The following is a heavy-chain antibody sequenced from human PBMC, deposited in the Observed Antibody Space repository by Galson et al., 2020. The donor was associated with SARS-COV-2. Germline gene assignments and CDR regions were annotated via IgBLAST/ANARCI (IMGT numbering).Heavy chain of an antibody. D-gene: IGHD1-26*01. Sequence: GGSLRISCAASGFTFSNVWMIWIRQAPGKGLEWVGRIKSKAAGEITDYAAPVKGRFTVSRDDSANTFFLQMNSLKTDDSGLYYCTTGAPFSGSVFDFWGKGTLVTVSS. J-gene: IGHJ4*02. CDR2: IKSKAAGEIT. CDR3: TTGAPFSGSVFDF. V-gene: IGHV3-15*07. CDR1: GFTFSNVW.